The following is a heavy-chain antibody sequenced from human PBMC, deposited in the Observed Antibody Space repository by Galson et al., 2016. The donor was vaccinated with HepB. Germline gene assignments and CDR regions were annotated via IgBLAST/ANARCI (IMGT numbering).Heavy chain of an antibody. J-gene: IGHJ3*01. Sequence: TLSLTCTVSGDSISNGVYYWSWIRQHPGKGLEWIAYIHYTGSTYYNPSLESRLTISVDTSKDQFSLALSSVTAADTAVYYCARLKWGNYGSQPFDVWGQGTMVTVSS. CDR3: ARLKWGNYGSQPFDV. CDR1: GDSISNGVYY. V-gene: IGHV4-31*03. CDR2: IHYTGST. D-gene: IGHD4-11*01.